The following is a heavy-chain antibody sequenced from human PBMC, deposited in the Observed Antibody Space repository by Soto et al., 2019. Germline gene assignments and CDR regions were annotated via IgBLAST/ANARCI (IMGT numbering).Heavy chain of an antibody. J-gene: IGHJ6*02. Sequence: PGESLKISCNGSGYSFPIYWNRWGRQMPGKGLEWMGRIDPSDSYTNYSPSFQGHVTISADKSISTAYLQWSSLKASATAMYYCASVYDSSGPSYYYGMDVWGQGTTVTVSS. D-gene: IGHD3-22*01. CDR3: ASVYDSSGPSYYYGMDV. CDR1: GYSFPIYW. V-gene: IGHV5-10-1*01. CDR2: IDPSDSYT.